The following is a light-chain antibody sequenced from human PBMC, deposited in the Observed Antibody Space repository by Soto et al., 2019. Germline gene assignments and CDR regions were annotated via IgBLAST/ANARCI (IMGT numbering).Light chain of an antibody. V-gene: IGKV3-11*01. Sequence: EVVLTMSPGTLSLSPGERATLSCMAGRSVTIFLAWYQQKPGQAPRLLIYDASNRATGVPARFSGSGSGTDFTLTITSLEPEDSAVYYCQQRSNWPITFGQGTLLEIK. CDR1: RSVTIF. CDR2: DAS. CDR3: QQRSNWPIT. J-gene: IGKJ5*01.